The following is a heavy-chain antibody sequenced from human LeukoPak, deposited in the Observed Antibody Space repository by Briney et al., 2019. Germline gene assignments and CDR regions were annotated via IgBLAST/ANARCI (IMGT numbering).Heavy chain of an antibody. CDR3: ARGPPGRDYYDSSGYYGVSYYYYMDA. D-gene: IGHD3-22*01. Sequence: SSGTLSLTCAVSGGSISSSNWWSWVRQPPGKGLEWIGEIYHSGSTNYNPSLKSRVTISVDTSKNQFSLKLSSVTAADTAVYYCARGPPGRDYYDSSGYYGVSYYYYMDAWGKGTTVTVSS. J-gene: IGHJ6*03. CDR2: IYHSGST. V-gene: IGHV4-4*02. CDR1: GGSISSSNW.